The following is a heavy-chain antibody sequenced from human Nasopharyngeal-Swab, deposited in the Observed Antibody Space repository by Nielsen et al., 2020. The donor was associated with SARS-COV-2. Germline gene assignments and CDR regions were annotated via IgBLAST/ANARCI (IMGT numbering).Heavy chain of an antibody. CDR1: GFSFSTYG. J-gene: IGHJ3*01. CDR2: IWYDGSNK. Sequence: SCAASGFSFSTYGMHWVRQSPVKGLEWLTNIWYDGSNKYYADSVKGRFTVSRDNYKNTLFLEMDSLRVEDTAVYYCARGSSVHAFDVWGQGTEVTVSS. V-gene: IGHV3-33*01. CDR3: ARGSSVHAFDV. D-gene: IGHD3-10*01.